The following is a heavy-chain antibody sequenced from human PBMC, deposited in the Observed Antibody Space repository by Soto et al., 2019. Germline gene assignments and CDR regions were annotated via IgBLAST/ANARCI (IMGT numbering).Heavy chain of an antibody. D-gene: IGHD1-1*01. J-gene: IGHJ4*02. CDR3: ARGSQYLLERYGFDY. Sequence: SETLSLTCAVYGGSFSGYYWSWIRQPPGKGLEWIGEINHSGSTNYDPSLKSRVTISVDTSKNQFSLKLSSVTAADTAVYYCARGSQYLLERYGFDYWGQGTLVTVSS. V-gene: IGHV4-34*01. CDR1: GGSFSGYY. CDR2: INHSGST.